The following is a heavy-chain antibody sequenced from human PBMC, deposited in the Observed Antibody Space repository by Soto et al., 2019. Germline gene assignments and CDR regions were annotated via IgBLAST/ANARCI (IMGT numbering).Heavy chain of an antibody. V-gene: IGHV1-2*04. CDR3: ARANTIRPYYFNMDV. CDR1: GYTFTAYY. CDR2: INPNSGGT. D-gene: IGHD3-22*01. Sequence: ASVKVSCKASGYTFTAYYIHWVRQGPGRGLEWVGWINPNSGGTYYAQKFQAWSTMTRDTSISTACLELSGLTSNDTAVYYCARANTIRPYYFNMDVWGQGTTVTVSS. J-gene: IGHJ6*02.